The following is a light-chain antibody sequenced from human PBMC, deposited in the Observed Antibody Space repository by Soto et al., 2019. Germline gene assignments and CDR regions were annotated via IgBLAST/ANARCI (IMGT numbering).Light chain of an antibody. CDR3: QQSYSTPIT. CDR1: QSITNY. Sequence: DIQMTQAPSALSASVGERVKITCRASQSITNYLNWYQHKPGQAPNLLIYAASTLQAGVPSRFRGSGSGTDFTLTISSLRPEDFATYYCQQSYSTPITFGQGTRLEI. J-gene: IGKJ5*01. CDR2: AAS. V-gene: IGKV1-39*01.